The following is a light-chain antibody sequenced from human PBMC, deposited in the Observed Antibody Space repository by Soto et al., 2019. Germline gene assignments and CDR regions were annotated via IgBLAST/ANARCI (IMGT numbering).Light chain of an antibody. Sequence: QSALTQPPSAAGSPGQSVTISCTGTSSDVGAYIFVSWYQQHPGKAPKLMVYDVNRRPPGVPDRFFGSKSGNTASLTVSWLQAEYEADYYCVSFAGGTYVFVTGTKVTVL. CDR1: SSDVGAYIF. CDR3: VSFAGGTYV. CDR2: DVN. J-gene: IGLJ1*01. V-gene: IGLV2-8*01.